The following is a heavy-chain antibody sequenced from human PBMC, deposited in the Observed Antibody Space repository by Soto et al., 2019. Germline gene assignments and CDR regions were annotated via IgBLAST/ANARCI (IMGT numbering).Heavy chain of an antibody. CDR2: IFPLTDIP. Sequence: QVQLVQSGTEVKKPGSSVKVSCKASGGTFRNYPINWVRQAPGQGLEWMGSIFPLTDIPDYAQNFQARLTSSADTSTSTAYMELSRLTSDDAAMYFCERGPLVVLNYFESWGQGTLVTVSS. J-gene: IGHJ4*02. V-gene: IGHV1-69*02. CDR3: ERGPLVVLNYFES. CDR1: GGTFRNYP.